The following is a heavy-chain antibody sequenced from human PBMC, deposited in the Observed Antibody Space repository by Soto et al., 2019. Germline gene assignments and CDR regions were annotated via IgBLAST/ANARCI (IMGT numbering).Heavy chain of an antibody. D-gene: IGHD5-18*01. CDR3: ARLDGYSYGLDY. Sequence: SETLSLTCTVSGGSIRSSSSYWGWIRQPPGKVLEWIGSIYYSGSIYYNPSLKSRVTISVDTSKNQSSLKLSSGTAADTAVYYCARLDGYSYGLDYWGQGTLVTVSS. CDR1: GGSIRSSSSY. V-gene: IGHV4-39*01. J-gene: IGHJ4*02. CDR2: IYYSGSI.